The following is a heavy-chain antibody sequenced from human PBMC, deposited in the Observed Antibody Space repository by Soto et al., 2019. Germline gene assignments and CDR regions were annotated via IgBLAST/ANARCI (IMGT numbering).Heavy chain of an antibody. CDR3: ARDMPYAAGSLAGCDY. Sequence: LSLTCTVSVDSITGSSWSLIRQPPVKTLEWIGYIYHSGTTTYNPSLKSRVSISVDTSKNQFSLRLTSVIAADTAVYYCARDMPYAAGSLAGCDYWGQGILVTVSS. J-gene: IGHJ4*02. V-gene: IGHV4-59*01. CDR1: VDSITGSS. CDR2: IYHSGTT. D-gene: IGHD1-26*01.